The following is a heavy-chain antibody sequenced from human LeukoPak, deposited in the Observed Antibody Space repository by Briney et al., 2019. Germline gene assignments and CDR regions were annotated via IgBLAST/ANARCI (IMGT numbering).Heavy chain of an antibody. J-gene: IGHJ4*02. CDR3: ASGGYSYYYFDY. CDR2: IYYSGST. Sequence: PSETLSLTCAVYGGSFSSYYWSWIRQPPGKGLEWIGYIYYSGSTNYNPSLKSRVTISVDTSKNQFSLKLSSVTAADTAVYYCASGGYSYYYFDYWGQGTLVTVSS. CDR1: GGSFSSYY. D-gene: IGHD4-11*01. V-gene: IGHV4-59*01.